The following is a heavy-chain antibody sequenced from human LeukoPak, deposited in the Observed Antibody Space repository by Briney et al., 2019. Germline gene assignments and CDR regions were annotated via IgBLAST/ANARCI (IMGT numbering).Heavy chain of an antibody. CDR1: GFTFSDYY. CDR2: ISSSSYI. CDR3: ASPRPDILTGFDAFDI. D-gene: IGHD3-9*01. Sequence: PGGSLRLSCAASGFTFSDYYMDWVRQAPGKGLEWVSSISSSSYIYYADSVKGRFTISRDNAKNSLYLQMNSLRAEDTAVYYCASPRPDILTGFDAFDIWGQGTMVTVSS. J-gene: IGHJ3*02. V-gene: IGHV3-69-1*01.